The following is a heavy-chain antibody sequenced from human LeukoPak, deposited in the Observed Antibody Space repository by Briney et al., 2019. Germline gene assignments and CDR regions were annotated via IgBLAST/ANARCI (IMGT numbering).Heavy chain of an antibody. CDR1: DDSITMYY. J-gene: IGHJ5*02. Sequence: PSETLSLTCSVSDDSITMYYWTWIRQPPGKGLEWIGYVDHTGSTNYNPSLNGRVSISRDTTKNLFSLRLRSVTAAGTAVYYCARDSGTTGEVKFDPWGQGTLVTVSS. D-gene: IGHD3-10*01. CDR2: VDHTGST. V-gene: IGHV4-59*12. CDR3: ARDSGTTGEVKFDP.